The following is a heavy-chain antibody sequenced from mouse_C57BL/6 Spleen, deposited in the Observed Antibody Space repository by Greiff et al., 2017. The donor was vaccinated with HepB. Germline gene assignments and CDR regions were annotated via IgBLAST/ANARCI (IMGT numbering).Heavy chain of an antibody. J-gene: IGHJ2*01. CDR1: GYAFSSSW. D-gene: IGHD3-3*01. CDR3: ARRGFRGYYFDY. V-gene: IGHV1-82*01. Sequence: LKQSGPELVKPGASVKISCKASGYAFSSSWMNWVKQRPGKGLEWIGRIYPGDGDTNYNGKFKGKATLTADKSSSTAYMQLSSLTSEDSAVYFCARRGFRGYYFDYWGQGTTLTVSS. CDR2: IYPGDGDT.